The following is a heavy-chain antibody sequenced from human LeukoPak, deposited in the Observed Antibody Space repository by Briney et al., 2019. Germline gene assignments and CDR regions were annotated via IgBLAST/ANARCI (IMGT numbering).Heavy chain of an antibody. CDR1: GFTFSSYG. D-gene: IGHD5-12*01. V-gene: IGHV3-30*18. Sequence: GRSLRLSCAASGFTFSSYGMHWVRQAPGKGLEWVAVISYDGSNKYYADSVKGRFTISRDNSKNTLYLQMNSLRAEDTAVYYCANTPWVARGGPSYFDYWGQGTLVTVSS. CDR2: ISYDGSNK. CDR3: ANTPWVARGGPSYFDY. J-gene: IGHJ4*02.